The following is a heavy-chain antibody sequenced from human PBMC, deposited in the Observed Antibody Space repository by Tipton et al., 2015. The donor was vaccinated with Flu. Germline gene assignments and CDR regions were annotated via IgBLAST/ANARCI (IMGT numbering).Heavy chain of an antibody. CDR2: IYYSGST. D-gene: IGHD3-22*01. Sequence: TLSLTCTVSGGSISSGGYYWSWIRQHPGKGLEWIGYIYYSGSTYYNPSLKSRVTISVDTSKNQFSLKLSSVTAADTAVYYCARVGSGYPPGGMDVWGQGTTVTVSS. V-gene: IGHV4-31*03. J-gene: IGHJ6*02. CDR3: ARVGSGYPPGGMDV. CDR1: GGSISSGGYY.